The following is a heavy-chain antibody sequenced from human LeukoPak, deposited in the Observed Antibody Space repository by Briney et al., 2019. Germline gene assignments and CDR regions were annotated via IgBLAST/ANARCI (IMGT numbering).Heavy chain of an antibody. Sequence: GGSLRLSCAASGFSFSSYSLNWVRQAPGKGLEWVSYISHTGSTMSYADSVKGRFTISRDNAGNSLYLQMNSLRAEDTAVYYCAIPPLSGTGSSRPLAGMDVWGQGTTVTVSS. CDR2: ISHTGSTM. V-gene: IGHV3-48*04. D-gene: IGHD3-10*01. CDR1: GFSFSSYS. CDR3: AIPPLSGTGSSRPLAGMDV. J-gene: IGHJ6*02.